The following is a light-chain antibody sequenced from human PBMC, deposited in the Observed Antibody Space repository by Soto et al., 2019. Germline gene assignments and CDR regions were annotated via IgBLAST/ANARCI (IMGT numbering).Light chain of an antibody. J-gene: IGKJ1*01. CDR3: QQYNSYWT. CDR2: DAT. Sequence: EIVLRQSPATVAVAPGARATLSCKASQSVSGKLAWYQQTPGQAPRLLMYDATTRATGGPTRFSGSGSGTEFTLTISSLQPDDLATYYCQQYNSYWTFGQGTKVDIK. V-gene: IGKV3-15*01. CDR1: QSVSGK.